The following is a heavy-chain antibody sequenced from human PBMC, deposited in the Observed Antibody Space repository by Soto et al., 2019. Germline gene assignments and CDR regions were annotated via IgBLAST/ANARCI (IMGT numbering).Heavy chain of an antibody. CDR2: INSNGGST. D-gene: IGHD3-22*01. Sequence: PGGSLRLSXAASGFTFSRYAMRWVRQAPGKGLEYVSGINSNGGSTHYANSVKGRFIISRDNSKNTLYLQMGSLRAEDMAVYYCARHLDDSSGYSPGYWGQGTLVTVSS. J-gene: IGHJ4*02. CDR3: ARHLDDSSGYSPGY. V-gene: IGHV3-64*01. CDR1: GFTFSRYA.